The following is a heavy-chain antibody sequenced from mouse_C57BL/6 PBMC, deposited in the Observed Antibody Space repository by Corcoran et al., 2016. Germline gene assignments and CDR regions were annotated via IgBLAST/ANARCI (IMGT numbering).Heavy chain of an antibody. V-gene: IGHV9-3*01. CDR3: ARGDDYATWFAY. CDR1: GYTLTTYG. Sequence: QIQLVKSGPELKKPGETVKISCKVYGYTLTTYGMSWVKQDPGKGLKWMGWINTYSGVPTYADDFKGRFAFSLDTSASTAYLQINNLNNEDTATYFCARGDDYATWFAYWGQGTLVTVSA. J-gene: IGHJ3*01. D-gene: IGHD2-4*01. CDR2: INTYSGVP.